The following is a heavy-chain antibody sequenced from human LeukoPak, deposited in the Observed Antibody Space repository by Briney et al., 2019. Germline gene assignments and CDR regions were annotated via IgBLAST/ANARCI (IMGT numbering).Heavy chain of an antibody. CDR1: GFTFSSYA. CDR2: ISYDGSNK. Sequence: GGSLRLSCAATGFTFSSYAMHWVRQAPGKGLEWVAVISYDGSNKYYADSVKGRFTISRDNSKNTLYLQMNSLRAEDTAVYYCASETIFGVVKPSAYAFDIWGQGTMVTVSS. J-gene: IGHJ3*02. D-gene: IGHD3-3*01. V-gene: IGHV3-30-3*01. CDR3: ASETIFGVVKPSAYAFDI.